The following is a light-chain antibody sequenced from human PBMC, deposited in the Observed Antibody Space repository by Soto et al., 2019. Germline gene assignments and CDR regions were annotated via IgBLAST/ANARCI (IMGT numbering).Light chain of an antibody. CDR1: QTISTW. CDR2: DAS. Sequence: GARVAIPWRASQTISTWMAWYQQKPGKAPKLLVYDASTLQSGVASRFSGSGSGTEFTLTISSLQPDDFATYYCQQDNSYPITFGQGTRLETK. CDR3: QQDNSYPIT. J-gene: IGKJ5*01. V-gene: IGKV1-5*01.